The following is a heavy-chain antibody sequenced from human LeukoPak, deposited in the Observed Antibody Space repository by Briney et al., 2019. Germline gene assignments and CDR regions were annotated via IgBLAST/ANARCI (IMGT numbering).Heavy chain of an antibody. CDR2: ISRSGSSI. CDR3: AREAADGYVFGEFDP. V-gene: IGHV3-48*03. CDR1: GFTFSSYE. Sequence: GGSLRLSCAASGFTFSSYEMNWVRQAPGKGLEWVSYISRSGSSIYYADSVKGRFTISRDNAKSSLYLQMNSLRAEDTAVYYCAREAADGYVFGEFDPWGQGTLVTVSS. D-gene: IGHD5-24*01. J-gene: IGHJ5*02.